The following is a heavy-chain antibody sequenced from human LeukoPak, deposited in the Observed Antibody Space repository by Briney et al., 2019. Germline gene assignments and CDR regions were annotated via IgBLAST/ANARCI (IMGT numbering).Heavy chain of an antibody. CDR1: GFTVSSNY. J-gene: IGHJ6*03. V-gene: IGHV3-66*02. D-gene: IGHD3-22*01. CDR2: IYGGGST. Sequence: GGSLRLSCAASGFTVSSNYMSWVRQAPGKGLEGVSVIYGGGSTYYGDSVKGRLTISRDNSKNTLYLQMNSLRAEDTAVYYCARAARYYDSSGYGYYYYYMDVWGKGTTVTVSS. CDR3: ARAARYYDSSGYGYYYYYMDV.